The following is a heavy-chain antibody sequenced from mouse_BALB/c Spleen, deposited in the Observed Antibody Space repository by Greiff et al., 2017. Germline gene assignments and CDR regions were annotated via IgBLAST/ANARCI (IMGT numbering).Heavy chain of an antibody. Sequence: VQVVESGPELVKPGASVKISCKASGYTFTDYYINWVKQKPGQGLEWIGWIYPGSGNTKYNEKFKGKATLTVDTSSSTAYMQLSSLTSEDTAVYFCARGDDYYAMDYWGQGTSVTVSS. CDR1: GYTFTDYY. V-gene: IGHV1-84*02. J-gene: IGHJ4*01. CDR3: ARGDDYYAMDY. CDR2: IYPGSGNT. D-gene: IGHD3-3*01.